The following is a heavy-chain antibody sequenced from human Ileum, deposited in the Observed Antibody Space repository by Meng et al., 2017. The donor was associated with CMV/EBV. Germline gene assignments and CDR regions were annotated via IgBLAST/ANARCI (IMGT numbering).Heavy chain of an antibody. V-gene: IGHV3-53*01. CDR1: GFSVSSNY. D-gene: IGHD2-2*01. CDR2: IYAGGST. J-gene: IGHJ4*02. CDR3: AKSFLVSGAIDY. Sequence: GESLKISCAASGFSVSSNYMSWVRQAPGKGLEWVSVIYAGGSTYYADSVKGRFTISRDNSKNTLYLQMNSLRAEDTAVYYCAKSFLVSGAIDYWGQGTLVTVSS.